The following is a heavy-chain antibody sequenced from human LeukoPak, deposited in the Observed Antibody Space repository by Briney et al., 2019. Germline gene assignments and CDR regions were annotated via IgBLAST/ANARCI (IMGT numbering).Heavy chain of an antibody. D-gene: IGHD4-23*01. CDR3: AVDYGGNGGYFDL. J-gene: IGHJ2*01. Sequence: SETLSLTCTVSGGSISSYYWSWIRQPPGKGLEWIGYIFYSGSTNYNPSLKSRVTISVDPSKNQFSLKLSSVTAADTALYYCAVDYGGNGGYFDLWGRGTLVTVSS. CDR1: GGSISSYY. CDR2: IFYSGST. V-gene: IGHV4-59*01.